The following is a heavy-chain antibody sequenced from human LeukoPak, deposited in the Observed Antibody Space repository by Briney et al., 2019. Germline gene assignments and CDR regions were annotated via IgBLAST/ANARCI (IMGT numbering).Heavy chain of an antibody. CDR1: GGTFSSYT. V-gene: IGHV1-69*02. CDR2: IIPIVGIA. CDR3: ARAPIRNYDFWTH. J-gene: IGHJ4*02. D-gene: IGHD3-3*01. Sequence: ASVKVSCKASGGTFSSYTISWVRQAPGQGLEWMGRIIPIVGIANYAQKCQGRVTIIADKSTSTAYMELSSLRSEDTAVYYCARAPIRNYDFWTHWGQGTLVTVSS.